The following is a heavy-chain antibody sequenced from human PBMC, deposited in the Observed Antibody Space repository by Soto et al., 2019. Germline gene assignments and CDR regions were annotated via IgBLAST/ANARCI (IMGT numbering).Heavy chain of an antibody. D-gene: IGHD2-8*01. V-gene: IGHV3-7*01. J-gene: IGHJ5*02. CDR2: INQDGSDQ. CDR3: ATSMRHTLNP. CDR1: GFTFSSHW. Sequence: EVQVVESGGGLVQPGGSLRLSCAASGFTFSSHWMTWVRQVPGKGLEWVANINQDGSDQYYVESVKGRFTISRDNAKNSLCLHMNSLRVEDTAVYYCATSMRHTLNPWGQGTRVTVSS.